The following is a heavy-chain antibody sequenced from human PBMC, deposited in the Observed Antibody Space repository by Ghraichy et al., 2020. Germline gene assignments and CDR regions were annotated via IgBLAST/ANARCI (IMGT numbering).Heavy chain of an antibody. J-gene: IGHJ4*02. CDR3: AKGDAKVVTAIDYFDY. V-gene: IGHV3-23*01. CDR1: RFTFSSYA. Sequence: GSLRLSCAASRFTFSSYAMSWVRQAPGKGLEWVSAISGSGGSTYYADSVKGRFTISRDNSKNTLYLQMNSLRAEDTVVYYCAKGDAKVVTAIDYFDYWGQGTLVTVSS. CDR2: ISGSGGST. D-gene: IGHD2-21*02.